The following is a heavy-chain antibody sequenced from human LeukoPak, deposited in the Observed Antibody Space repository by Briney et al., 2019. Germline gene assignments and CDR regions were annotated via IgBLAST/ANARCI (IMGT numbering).Heavy chain of an antibody. D-gene: IGHD3-16*01. CDR3: ARETSQKGAHYMDV. CDR2: IYYSGST. Sequence: PSETLSLTCAVSGGSISSYYWSWIRQPPGKGLEWIGYIYYSGSTNYKPSLKSRFTISVDTSKNQFSLKLSSVTAADTAVYYCARETSQKGAHYMDVWGKGTTVTISS. V-gene: IGHV4-59*01. J-gene: IGHJ6*03. CDR1: GGSISSYY.